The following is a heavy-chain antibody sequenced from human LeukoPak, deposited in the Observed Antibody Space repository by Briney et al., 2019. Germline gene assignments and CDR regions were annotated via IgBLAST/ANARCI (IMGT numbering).Heavy chain of an antibody. D-gene: IGHD6-6*01. CDR1: GFTFSSYE. J-gene: IGHJ4*02. V-gene: IGHV3-48*03. Sequence: GGSLRLSCAASGFTFSSYEMNWVRQAPGKGLEWVSYISSSGSTIYYADSVKGRFTISRDNAKNTLYLQMNGLRAEDTAVYYCARPLSGYSSSLGYWGQGTLVTVSS. CDR3: ARPLSGYSSSLGY. CDR2: ISSSGSTI.